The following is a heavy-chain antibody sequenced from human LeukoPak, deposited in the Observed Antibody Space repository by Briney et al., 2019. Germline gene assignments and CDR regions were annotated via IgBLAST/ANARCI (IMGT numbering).Heavy chain of an antibody. CDR2: IAPNSGGT. Sequence: GASEKVSCKASGYTFTGYYMHWVRQAPGQGLEWMGWIAPNSGGTNYAQNFQGRVTMTRDTSINTAYMELTRLTSDDTAVYYCAREYSSTSGRLYDYWGLGTLVTVSS. D-gene: IGHD6-6*01. CDR1: GYTFTGYY. CDR3: AREYSSTSGRLYDY. V-gene: IGHV1-2*02. J-gene: IGHJ4*02.